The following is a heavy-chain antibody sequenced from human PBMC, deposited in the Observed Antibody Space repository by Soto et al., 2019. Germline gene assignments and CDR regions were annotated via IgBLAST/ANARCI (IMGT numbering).Heavy chain of an antibody. V-gene: IGHV4-4*02. J-gene: IGHJ4*02. D-gene: IGHD6-13*01. CDR2: IYHSGST. Sequence: WVRQPPGKGLEWIGEIYHSGSTNYNPSLKSRVTISVDKSKNQFSLKLSSVTAADTAVYYCARAAAGLQLIDYWGQGTLVTVSS. CDR3: ARAAAGLQLIDY.